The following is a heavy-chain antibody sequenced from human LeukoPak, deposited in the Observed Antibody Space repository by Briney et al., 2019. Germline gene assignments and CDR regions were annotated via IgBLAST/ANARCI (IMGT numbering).Heavy chain of an antibody. CDR3: TTPALDIVVVPAAMGYYYYMDV. CDR2: ISGSGGST. J-gene: IGHJ6*03. Sequence: GGSLRLSCAASGFTFSSYAMSWVRQVPGKGLEWVSAISGSGGSTYYADSVKGRFTISRDNSKNTLYLQMNSLKTEDTAVYYCTTPALDIVVVPAAMGYYYYMDVWGKGTTVTVSS. D-gene: IGHD2-2*03. V-gene: IGHV3-23*01. CDR1: GFTFSSYA.